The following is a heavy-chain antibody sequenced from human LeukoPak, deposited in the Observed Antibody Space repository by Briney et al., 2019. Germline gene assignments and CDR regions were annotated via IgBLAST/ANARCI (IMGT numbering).Heavy chain of an antibody. CDR2: IYYSGST. J-gene: IGHJ6*02. Sequence: SETLSLTCTVSGGSISSYYWSWLRQPPGKGLEWIGYIYYSGSTNYNPSLKSRVTMSVDTSKNQFSLKLSSVTAADTAVYYCARLGAATAINGMDVWGQGTTVTVSS. D-gene: IGHD2-21*02. CDR1: GGSISSYY. CDR3: ARLGAATAINGMDV. V-gene: IGHV4-59*08.